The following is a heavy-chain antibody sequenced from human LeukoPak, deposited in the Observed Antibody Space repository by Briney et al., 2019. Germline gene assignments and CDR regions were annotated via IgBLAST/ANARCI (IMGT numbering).Heavy chain of an antibody. CDR2: ISSSSRSI. J-gene: IGHJ6*03. V-gene: IGHV3-48*03. CDR1: GFTFSSYE. D-gene: IGHD2-2*02. CDR3: ARDFRGRGYYTHNMDV. Sequence: GGSLTLSCAASGFTFSSYEMNWVRQAQGKGLEWVSYISSSSRSIYYADSVRGRFTSSRDNAKNSVFLQKNSLGGEDTAVYFCARDFRGRGYYTHNMDVWGKETTVTISS.